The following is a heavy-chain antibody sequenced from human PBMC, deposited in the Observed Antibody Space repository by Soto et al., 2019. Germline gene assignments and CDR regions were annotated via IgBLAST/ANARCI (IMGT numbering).Heavy chain of an antibody. CDR1: GGSIGSSNYY. CDR2: IYDRGST. V-gene: IGHV4-39*07. Sequence: SETLSLTCTVSGGSIGSSNYYWGWIRQPPEKGLEWIGSIYDRGSTNYNPSLKSRVTISADKSKNQVSLKLSSVTAADTAVYYCSRDNLVGHSYGNQIHALDNWGQGTKVTVSS. J-gene: IGHJ3*02. CDR3: SRDNLVGHSYGNQIHALDN. D-gene: IGHD5-18*01.